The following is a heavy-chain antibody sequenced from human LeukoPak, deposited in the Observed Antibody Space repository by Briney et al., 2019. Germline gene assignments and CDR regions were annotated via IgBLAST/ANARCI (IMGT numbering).Heavy chain of an antibody. CDR2: ISSSGSTI. Sequence: GSLRLSCAASGFTFSSYEMNWVRQAPGKGLEWVSYISSSGSTIYYADSVKGRFTISKVNAKNLLYLQMNSLRAEDTAVYYCARDLGSGWYDAFDIWGQGTMVTVSS. J-gene: IGHJ3*02. CDR1: GFTFSSYE. D-gene: IGHD6-19*01. V-gene: IGHV3-48*03. CDR3: ARDLGSGWYDAFDI.